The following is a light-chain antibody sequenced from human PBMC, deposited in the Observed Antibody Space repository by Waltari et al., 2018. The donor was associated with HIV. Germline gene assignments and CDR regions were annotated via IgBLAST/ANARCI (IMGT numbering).Light chain of an antibody. J-gene: IGLJ1*01. V-gene: IGLV1-44*01. Sequence: GQRVTISCSGSSSNIGRTTVNWYQQLPGTSPKLLINSNNQRPSGVPDRFSGSKSGTSASLAISGLQSEDEADYYCAAWDDSLNGYVFGTGTKVTVL. CDR1: SSNIGRTT. CDR2: SNN. CDR3: AAWDDSLNGYV.